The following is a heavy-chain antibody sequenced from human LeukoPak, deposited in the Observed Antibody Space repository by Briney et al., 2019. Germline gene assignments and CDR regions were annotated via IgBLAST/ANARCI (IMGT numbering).Heavy chain of an antibody. CDR2: ISGSGGNT. CDR1: GFTFSSYA. Sequence: GGSLRLSCAASGFTFSSYAMSWVRQPPGKGLNWVSSISGSGGNTFYADSVKGRFTISRDNAKNSVYLQVNSLRAEDTAVYYCARLLYDYIWGSSRSYYFDLWGQGTLVTVSS. CDR3: ARLLYDYIWGSSRSYYFDL. V-gene: IGHV3-23*01. D-gene: IGHD3-16*02. J-gene: IGHJ4*02.